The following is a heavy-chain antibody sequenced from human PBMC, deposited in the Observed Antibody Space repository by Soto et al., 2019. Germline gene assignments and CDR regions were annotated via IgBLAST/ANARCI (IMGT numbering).Heavy chain of an antibody. V-gene: IGHV1-2*04. Sequence: GASVKVSCKASGYTFTGYYMHWVRQAPGQGLEWMGWINPNSGGTNYAQKFQGWVTMTRDTSISTAYMELSRLRSDDTAVYYCARARGDSSSWATYYYYGMDVWGQGTTVTVSS. D-gene: IGHD6-13*01. CDR2: INPNSGGT. J-gene: IGHJ6*02. CDR1: GYTFTGYY. CDR3: ARARGDSSSWATYYYYGMDV.